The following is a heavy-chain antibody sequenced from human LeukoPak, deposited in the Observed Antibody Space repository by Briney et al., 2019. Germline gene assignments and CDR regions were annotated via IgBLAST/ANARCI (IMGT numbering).Heavy chain of an antibody. Sequence: ASVKVSCKASGGTFSSYAISWVRQAPGQGLEWMGGIIPIFGTANYAQKFQGRVTITTDEPTSTAYMELGSLRSEDTAVYYCAGGDSGIVVVPAAKPYYYYMDVWGKGTTVTVSS. J-gene: IGHJ6*03. CDR3: AGGDSGIVVVPAAKPYYYYMDV. CDR2: IIPIFGTA. CDR1: GGTFSSYA. D-gene: IGHD2-2*01. V-gene: IGHV1-69*05.